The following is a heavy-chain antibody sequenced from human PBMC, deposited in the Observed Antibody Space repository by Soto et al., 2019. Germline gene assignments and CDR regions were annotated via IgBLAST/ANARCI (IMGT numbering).Heavy chain of an antibody. CDR1: DDSISSGGHS. D-gene: IGHD1-7*01. CDR3: ASGPWNYGDNWFEP. Sequence: QLQLQESDSGLVKPSQTLSLTCTVSDDSISSGGHSWSWIRQPPGKGLEWIGYIYHTGSTHHNPSLNTRVTISVDTSKNQFSLRLTSVTAADTAVYYCASGPWNYGDNWFEPWGQGTLVTVSS. CDR2: IYHTGST. V-gene: IGHV4-30-2*01. J-gene: IGHJ5*02.